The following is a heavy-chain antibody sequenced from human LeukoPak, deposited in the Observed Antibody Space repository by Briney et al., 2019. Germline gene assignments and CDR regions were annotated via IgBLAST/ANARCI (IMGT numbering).Heavy chain of an antibody. J-gene: IGHJ4*02. D-gene: IGHD6-13*01. Sequence: GESLKISCKDSGYSFTTYAMHWVRQAPGQRLEWMGWINAGNGNTKYSQKFQARVTITRDTSASTAYMELSSLRSEDTAVYYCARDPIGSRWPYYFDYWGQGTLVTVSS. CDR1: GYSFTTYA. V-gene: IGHV1-3*01. CDR3: ARDPIGSRWPYYFDY. CDR2: INAGNGNT.